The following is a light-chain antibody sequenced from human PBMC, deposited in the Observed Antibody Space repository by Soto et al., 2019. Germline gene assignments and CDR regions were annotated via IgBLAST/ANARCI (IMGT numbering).Light chain of an antibody. CDR2: RDD. CDR1: SSNIGNHY. Sequence: QSVLSQPPSAFGTPGQRVTISCSGSSSNIGNHYVYWYQQLPGTTPKLLIYRDDRRPSGVPDRFSGSRSGTSASLAISGLRSEDEADYYCAIWDESLSGLFGGGTKLTVL. J-gene: IGLJ2*01. V-gene: IGLV1-47*01. CDR3: AIWDESLSGL.